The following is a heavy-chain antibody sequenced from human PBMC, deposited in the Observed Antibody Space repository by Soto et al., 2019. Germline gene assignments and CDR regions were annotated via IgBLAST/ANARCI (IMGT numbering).Heavy chain of an antibody. D-gene: IGHD2-15*01. V-gene: IGHV1-69*12. J-gene: IGHJ5*02. CDR2: IIPIFGTA. Sequence: QVQLVQSGAEVKKPGSSVKVSCKASGGTFSSYAISWVRQAPGQGLEWMGGIIPIFGTANYAQKFQGRVTITADESASTASMERSSLRSEDTAVYYCARHGTGVDGFQGWFDPWGQGTLVTVSS. CDR1: GGTFSSYA. CDR3: ARHGTGVDGFQGWFDP.